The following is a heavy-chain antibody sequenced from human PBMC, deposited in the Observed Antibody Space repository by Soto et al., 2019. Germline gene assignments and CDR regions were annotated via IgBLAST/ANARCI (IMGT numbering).Heavy chain of an antibody. CDR2: VSGSGYT. V-gene: IGHV4-4*02. Sequence: SETLSLTCGVSGVSISVDSWWGWVRQTPGKGLEWIGEVSGSGYTRYNPSLKSRVSISVDKSRHHLSLNLTSLSAADTAVYFCARVLEGGPYNWFDPWGPGSLVTVSS. D-gene: IGHD1-1*01. CDR3: ARVLEGGPYNWFDP. J-gene: IGHJ5*02. CDR1: GVSISVDSW.